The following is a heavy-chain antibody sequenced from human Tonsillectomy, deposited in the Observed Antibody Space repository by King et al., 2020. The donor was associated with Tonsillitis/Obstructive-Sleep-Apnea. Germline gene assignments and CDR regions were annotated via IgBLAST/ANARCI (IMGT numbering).Heavy chain of an antibody. D-gene: IGHD2-8*01. CDR3: AREGAVMNAFDI. Sequence: VQPQESGPGLVKPSETLSLTCTVSGGSISSYYWSWIRQPPGKGLECIGYIYYSGGTNYNPSLKSRVTISVDTSKNQVSLKLSSVTAADTAVYYCAREGAVMNAFDIWGQGTMVTVSS. V-gene: IGHV4-59*01. CDR1: GGSISSYY. CDR2: IYYSGGT. J-gene: IGHJ3*02.